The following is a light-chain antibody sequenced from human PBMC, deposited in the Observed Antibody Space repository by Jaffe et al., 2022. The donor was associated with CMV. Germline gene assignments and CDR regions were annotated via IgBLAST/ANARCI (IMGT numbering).Light chain of an antibody. J-gene: IGLJ3*02. CDR2: EDD. CDR1: GGSIGRYY. Sequence: NFMLTQSHSVSESPGKTVTISCTRSGGSIGRYYVQWYQQRPGSAPTPLIFEDDQRPSGVPDRFSGSIDTSSNSASLTISGLQTEDEADYYCQSYDGGSWVFGGGTKVTVL. CDR3: QSYDGGSWV. V-gene: IGLV6-57*04.